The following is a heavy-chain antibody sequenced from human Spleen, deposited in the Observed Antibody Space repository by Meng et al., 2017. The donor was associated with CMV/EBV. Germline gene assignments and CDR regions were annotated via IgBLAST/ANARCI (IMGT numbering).Heavy chain of an antibody. V-gene: IGHV4-34*01. J-gene: IGHJ4*02. Sequence: AVFCSSFSDDCWRWMRQPAGKGLEWIGEINHSDSTNYNPFLKTRVTTSVDTSQNQLSLKPNSVTAADTAVYYCARAGNSGSYGYFDYWGQGTLVTVSS. D-gene: IGHD1-26*01. CDR1: CSSFSDDC. CDR2: INHSDST. CDR3: ARAGNSGSYGYFDY.